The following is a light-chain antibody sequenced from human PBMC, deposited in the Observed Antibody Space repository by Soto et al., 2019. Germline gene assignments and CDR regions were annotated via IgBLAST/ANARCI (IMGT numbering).Light chain of an antibody. Sequence: DIQMTRSPSTLSASVGDRVSITCRASQSISSWLAWYQQKPGKAPKLLIYDASSLESGVPSRFSDSGSGTEFTLTISSLQPDDFATYYCQQYNSYPITFGQGTRLEIK. CDR1: QSISSW. V-gene: IGKV1-5*01. CDR2: DAS. CDR3: QQYNSYPIT. J-gene: IGKJ5*01.